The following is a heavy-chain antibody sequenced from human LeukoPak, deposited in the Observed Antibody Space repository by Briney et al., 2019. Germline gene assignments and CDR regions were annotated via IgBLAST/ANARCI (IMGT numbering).Heavy chain of an antibody. CDR3: ATIKRGSILGYFDF. CDR1: GGSISSHY. D-gene: IGHD5-18*01. CDR2: LFDSVNT. V-gene: IGHV4-59*11. Sequence: SETLSLTCTVSGGSISSHYWSWIRQPPGKGLEWITYLFDSVNTKDNPSLQSRLTLSADTSKNQFSLRLSSVTAADTAVYCCATIKRGSILGYFDFWGQGIKVTASS. J-gene: IGHJ4*02.